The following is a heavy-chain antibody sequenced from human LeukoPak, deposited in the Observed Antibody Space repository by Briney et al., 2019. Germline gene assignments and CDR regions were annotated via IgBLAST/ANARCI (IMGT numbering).Heavy chain of an antibody. V-gene: IGHV3-30*02. J-gene: IGHJ4*02. D-gene: IGHD3-10*01. Sequence: PGGSLSLSCAASGIIFSTFGMLWVRQAPGKGLEWVAFIRYDGSKTYYADSVKGRFTISRDNSKNTLYLQMNSLRVEDTAVYYCARGSGSYYSFDYWGQGTLVTVSS. CDR2: IRYDGSKT. CDR3: ARGSGSYYSFDY. CDR1: GIIFSTFG.